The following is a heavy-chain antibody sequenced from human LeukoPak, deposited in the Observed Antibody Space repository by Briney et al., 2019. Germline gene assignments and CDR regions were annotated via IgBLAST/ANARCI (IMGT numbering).Heavy chain of an antibody. J-gene: IGHJ5*02. CDR2: IYYSGST. Sequence: SGTLSLTCTVSGGSISSSSYYWGWIRQPPGKGLEWIGSIYYSGSTYYNPSLKSRVTISVDTSKNQFSLKLSSVTAADTAVYYCARLLYDYVSNWFDPWGQGTLVTVSS. CDR1: GGSISSSSYY. CDR3: ARLLYDYVSNWFDP. D-gene: IGHD3-16*01. V-gene: IGHV4-39*01.